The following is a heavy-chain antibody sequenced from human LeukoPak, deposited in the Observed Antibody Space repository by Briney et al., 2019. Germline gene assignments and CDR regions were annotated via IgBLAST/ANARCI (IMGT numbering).Heavy chain of an antibody. J-gene: IGHJ6*02. CDR3: ARGWVVAASGGGMDV. Sequence: ASVKVSCKASGYTFSDYFMHWVRQAPGQGLEWVGWINTKSGGTHYAQKFQGRVTITADKSTSTAYMELSSLRSEDTAVYYCARGWVVAASGGGMDVWGQGTTVTVSS. CDR2: INTKSGGT. CDR1: GYTFSDYF. D-gene: IGHD2-15*01. V-gene: IGHV1-2*02.